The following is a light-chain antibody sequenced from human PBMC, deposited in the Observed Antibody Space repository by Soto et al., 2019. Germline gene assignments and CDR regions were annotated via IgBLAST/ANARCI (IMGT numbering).Light chain of an antibody. CDR3: QQYGNSPQT. CDR2: GAS. Sequence: ELVLTQSPGTLSLSPGERATVSCRASQTISRNYLVWYQKKPGQAPRLLIYGASTRATGIPDRFTGSGSGTDFTLTITRLEPEDFAVYYCQQYGNSPQTFGQGTKVDIK. J-gene: IGKJ1*01. CDR1: QTISRNY. V-gene: IGKV3-20*01.